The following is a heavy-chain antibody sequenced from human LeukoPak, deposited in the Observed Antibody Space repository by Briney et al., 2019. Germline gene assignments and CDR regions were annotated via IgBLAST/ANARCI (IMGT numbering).Heavy chain of an antibody. D-gene: IGHD3-3*01. V-gene: IGHV4-59*01. Sequence: SETLSLTCTVSGGSISSYYWSWIRQPPGKGLEWIGYIYYSGSTNYNPSLKSRVTISVDTSKNQFSLKLGSVTAADTAVYYCARMEGYYYYYMDVWGKGTTVTVSS. CDR3: ARMEGYYYYYMDV. CDR1: GGSISSYY. J-gene: IGHJ6*03. CDR2: IYYSGST.